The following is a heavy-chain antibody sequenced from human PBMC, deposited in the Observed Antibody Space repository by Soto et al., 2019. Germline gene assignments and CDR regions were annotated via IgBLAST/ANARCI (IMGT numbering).Heavy chain of an antibody. V-gene: IGHV5-51*01. D-gene: IGHD1-1*01. CDR3: TKRLNDVPKPSPWLDP. CDR2: ISPDTSRT. Sequence: GESLKVSCKGSEYSFANHWIGWVRQMPGKGLEWVGIISPDTSRTLYSPSLQGQVTISVDKSISTVYLQWNSLKASDTAMYYCTKRLNDVPKPSPWLDPWGQGTLVTVSS. J-gene: IGHJ5*02. CDR1: EYSFANHW.